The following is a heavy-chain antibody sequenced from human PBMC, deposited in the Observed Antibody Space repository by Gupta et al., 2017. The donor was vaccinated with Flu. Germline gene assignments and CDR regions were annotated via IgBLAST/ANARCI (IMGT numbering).Heavy chain of an antibody. V-gene: IGHV3-30*18. CDR1: GFTLSIVA. CDR3: AKDLDYGLYYYYGMDV. CDR2: ITYDGSNK. D-gene: IGHD4-17*01. Sequence: VQLVVSAVGVVQPGRSLRLSCAASGFTLSIVAMHCVRQAPGKGLEWVAVITYDGSNKYNADSVKGRFTIYRDNSKNTMYVQMNSLRAEDTAVYYSAKDLDYGLYYYYGMDVWGQGTTVTVSS. J-gene: IGHJ6*02.